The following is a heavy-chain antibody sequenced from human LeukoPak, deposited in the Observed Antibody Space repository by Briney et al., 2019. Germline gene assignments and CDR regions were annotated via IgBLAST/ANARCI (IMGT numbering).Heavy chain of an antibody. V-gene: IGHV3-21*01. CDR2: ISSSSSYI. Sequence: PGGSLRLSCAASGFTFSSYSMNWVRQAPGKGLEWVSSISSSSSYIYYADSVKGRFTISRDNAKNSLYLQMNSLRAEDTAVYYCARLVAGYDAFDIWGQGTMVTLSS. J-gene: IGHJ3*02. CDR1: GFTFSSYS. D-gene: IGHD6-19*01. CDR3: ARLVAGYDAFDI.